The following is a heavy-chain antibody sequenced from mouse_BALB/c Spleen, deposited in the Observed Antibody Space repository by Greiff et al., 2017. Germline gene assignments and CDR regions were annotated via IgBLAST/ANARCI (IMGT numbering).Heavy chain of an antibody. V-gene: IGHV1S81*02. CDR2: INPSNGGT. Sequence: VNVVESGAELVKPGASVKLSCKASGYTFTSYYMYWVKQRPGQGLEWIGEINPSNGGTNFNEKFKSKATLTVDKSSSTAYMQLSSLTSEDSAVYYCTRRSYAMDYWGQGTSVTVSS. J-gene: IGHJ4*01. CDR1: GYTFTSYY. CDR3: TRRSYAMDY.